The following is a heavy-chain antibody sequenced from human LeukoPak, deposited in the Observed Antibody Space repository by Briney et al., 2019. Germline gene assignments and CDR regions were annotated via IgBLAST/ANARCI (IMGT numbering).Heavy chain of an antibody. CDR1: GFTFSSYA. J-gene: IGHJ4*02. D-gene: IGHD3-3*01. V-gene: IGHV3-23*01. CDR3: AKYPDYDFWSGPFDY. Sequence: GGSLRLSCAASGFTFSSYAMSWVRQAPGKGLEWVSAISGSGGSTYYADSVKGRFTISRDNSKNTLYLQMNSLRAEDTAVYYCAKYPDYDFWSGPFDYWGQGTLVTVSS. CDR2: ISGSGGST.